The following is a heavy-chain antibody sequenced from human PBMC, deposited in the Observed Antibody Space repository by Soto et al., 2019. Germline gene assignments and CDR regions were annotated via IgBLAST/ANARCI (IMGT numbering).Heavy chain of an antibody. V-gene: IGHV4-59*08. J-gene: IGHJ4*02. CDR2: IYYSWST. CDR1: GGSISSYY. CDR3: ARQGSYSLRD. D-gene: IGHD1-26*01. Sequence: QVQLQESGPGLVKPSETLSLTCTVSGGSISSYYWSWIRQPPGKGLEWIGYIYYSWSTNYNPSLKSRVTISVDTSKNQFSLKLSSVTAADTAVYYCARQGSYSLRDWGQGTLVTVSS.